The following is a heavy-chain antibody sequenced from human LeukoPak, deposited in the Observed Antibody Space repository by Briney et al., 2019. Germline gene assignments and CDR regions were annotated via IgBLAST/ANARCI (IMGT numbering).Heavy chain of an antibody. J-gene: IGHJ3*02. Sequence: GGSLRPSCSASGFTFNSYPVHWVRQAPGKGLEYVSCISRNGGSTYYADSVKGRFTISRDNSKNTLYLQMSSLRAEDTAVYYCVKESGFMVAPNSAFDIWGQGTMVTVSS. V-gene: IGHV3-64D*06. D-gene: IGHD4/OR15-4a*01. CDR1: GFTFNSYP. CDR2: ISRNGGST. CDR3: VKESGFMVAPNSAFDI.